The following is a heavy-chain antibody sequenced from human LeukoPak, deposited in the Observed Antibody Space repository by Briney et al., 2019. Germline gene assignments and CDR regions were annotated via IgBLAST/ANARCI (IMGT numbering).Heavy chain of an antibody. CDR2: ISYDGSNK. Sequence: GGSLRLSCAAAGFTFSSYGMHWVRQAPGKGLEWVAVISYDGSNKYYADSVKGRFTISRDNSKNTLYLQMNSLRAEDTAVYYCAKGPELQYWGQGTLDTVSS. CDR1: GFTFSSYG. CDR3: AKGPELQY. V-gene: IGHV3-30*18. J-gene: IGHJ4*02. D-gene: IGHD1-26*01.